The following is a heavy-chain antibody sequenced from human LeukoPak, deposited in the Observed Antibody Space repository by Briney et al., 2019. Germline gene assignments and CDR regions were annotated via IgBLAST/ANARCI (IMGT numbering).Heavy chain of an antibody. CDR3: ARDPDSSSYYYYYMDV. J-gene: IGHJ6*03. CDR1: GFTFSSYD. CDR2: IRYDGSNK. D-gene: IGHD6-6*01. V-gene: IGHV3-30*02. Sequence: GGSLRLSCAASGFTFSSYDMHWVRQAPGKGLEWVAFIRYDGSNKYYADSVKGRFTISRDNAKNSLYLQMNSLRAEDTAVYYCARDPDSSSYYYYYMDVWGKGTTVTVSS.